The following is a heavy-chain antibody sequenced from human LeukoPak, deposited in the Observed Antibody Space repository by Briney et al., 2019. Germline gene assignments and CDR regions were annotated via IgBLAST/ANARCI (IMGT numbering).Heavy chain of an antibody. D-gene: IGHD1-26*01. CDR1: GFTFSTYW. J-gene: IGHJ4*02. CDR3: ARSGIVGATYCNY. V-gene: IGHV3-7*04. Sequence: PGGSLRLSCAVSGFTFSTYWMSWVRQAPGKGLEWVANIKQDGSEKYYVDSVKGRFTISRDNAKNSLYLQMNSLRAEDTAVYYCARSGIVGATYCNYWGQGTLVTVSS. CDR2: IKQDGSEK.